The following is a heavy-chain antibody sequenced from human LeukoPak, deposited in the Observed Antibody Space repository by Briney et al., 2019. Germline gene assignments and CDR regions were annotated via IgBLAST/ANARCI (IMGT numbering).Heavy chain of an antibody. Sequence: PSETLSLTGTVSGGSISSSAYYWAWIRQPPGKGLEWIGSIYYSANTYYNPSLKSRVTISVDTSKNQFSLRLSSVTAADTAVYYCARSYRPAAGVRTKFDYWGQGTLVAVSS. V-gene: IGHV4-39*01. D-gene: IGHD6-13*01. CDR3: ARSYRPAAGVRTKFDY. CDR2: IYYSANT. CDR1: GGSISSSAYY. J-gene: IGHJ4*02.